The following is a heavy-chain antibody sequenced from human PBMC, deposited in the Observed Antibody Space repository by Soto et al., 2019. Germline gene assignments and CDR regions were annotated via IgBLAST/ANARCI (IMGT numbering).Heavy chain of an antibody. J-gene: IGHJ5*02. CDR1: GFTFSSYA. CDR2: ISGSGGST. CDR3: AKEVYYDFWSGYNMRFDP. V-gene: IGHV3-23*01. Sequence: GGSLRLSCAASGFTFSSYAMSWVRQAPGKGLEWVSAISGSGGSTYYADSVKGRFTISRDNSKNTLYLQMNSLRAEDTAVYYCAKEVYYDFWSGYNMRFDPWGQGTLVTVSS. D-gene: IGHD3-3*01.